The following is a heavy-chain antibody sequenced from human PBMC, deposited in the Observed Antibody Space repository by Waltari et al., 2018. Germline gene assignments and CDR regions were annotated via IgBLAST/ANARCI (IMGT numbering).Heavy chain of an antibody. V-gene: IGHV4-38-2*02. D-gene: IGHD6-19*01. CDR2: IYHSGIT. Sequence: QVQLQESGPGLVKPSEPLSLTCSASGSSISSCYYWAWYRQPPGKGLEWIGNIYHSGITYYTPSLQSRVTISVDTSQNQFSLKLSSVTAADTAVYYCARDGRAVAGYYCMDVWGKGTTVTVSS. J-gene: IGHJ6*03. CDR1: GSSISSCYY. CDR3: ARDGRAVAGYYCMDV.